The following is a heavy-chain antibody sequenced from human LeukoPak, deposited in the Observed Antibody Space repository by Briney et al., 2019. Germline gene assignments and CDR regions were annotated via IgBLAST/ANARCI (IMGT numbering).Heavy chain of an antibody. D-gene: IGHD3-10*01. CDR3: AKDESAGLLWVGKLLA. Sequence: GGCLRVSCAASGFTFRSHGMSRVRQAPGKGLEWVSAISGRGGSTYYAESVKGGVTISRDNSKNTLYLQMNNLRAEDTAVYYCAKDESAGLLWVGKLLAWGQGNLVTVSS. CDR2: ISGRGGST. J-gene: IGHJ5*02. V-gene: IGHV3-23*01. CDR1: GFTFRSHG.